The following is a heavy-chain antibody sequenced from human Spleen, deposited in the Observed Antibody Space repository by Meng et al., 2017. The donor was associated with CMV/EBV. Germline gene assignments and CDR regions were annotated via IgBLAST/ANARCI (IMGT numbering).Heavy chain of an antibody. Sequence: LSCAASGFTFSRYAMHWVRQAPDKGLEWVAVISYDGSSKYFADSVKGRFTISRDNSKNTMYLQMNSLRPEDTAIYYCANRYVDYGFDSWGQGTLVTVSS. V-gene: IGHV3-30*18. J-gene: IGHJ4*02. CDR1: GFTFSRYA. CDR3: ANRYVDYGFDS. CDR2: ISYDGSSK. D-gene: IGHD4-17*01.